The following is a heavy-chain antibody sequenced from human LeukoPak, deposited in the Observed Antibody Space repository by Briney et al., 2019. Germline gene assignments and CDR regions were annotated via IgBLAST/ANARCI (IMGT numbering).Heavy chain of an antibody. CDR3: ARVAYYYDSSGYRSPEYFQH. Sequence: SETLSLTCAVYGGSFSGYYWSWIRQPPGKGLEWIGEINHSGSTNYNPSLKSRVTIPVDTSKNQFSLKLSSVTAADTAVYYCARVAYYYDSSGYRSPEYFQHWGQGTLVTVSS. D-gene: IGHD3-22*01. CDR2: INHSGST. CDR1: GGSFSGYY. J-gene: IGHJ1*01. V-gene: IGHV4-34*01.